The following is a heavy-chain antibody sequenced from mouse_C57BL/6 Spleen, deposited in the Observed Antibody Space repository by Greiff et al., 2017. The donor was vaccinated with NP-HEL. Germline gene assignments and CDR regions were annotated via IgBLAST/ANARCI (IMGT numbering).Heavy chain of an antibody. CDR1: GYTFTSYW. CDR3: ESSSYGWFDY. V-gene: IGHV1-64*01. CDR2: IHPNSGST. J-gene: IGHJ3*01. D-gene: IGHD1-1*01. Sequence: QVQLKEPGAELVKPGSSVKLSCKASGYTFTSYWMHWVKQRPVQGLEWIGMIHPNSGSTNYNEKFKSKATLTVDKASSTAYMQLSSLTSEDSAVYYGESSSYGWFDYWGQGTLVTVSA.